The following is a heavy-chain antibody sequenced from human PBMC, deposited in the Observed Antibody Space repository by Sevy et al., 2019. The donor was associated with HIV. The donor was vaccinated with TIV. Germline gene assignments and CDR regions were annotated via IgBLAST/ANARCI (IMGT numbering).Heavy chain of an antibody. V-gene: IGHV3-30*02. J-gene: IGHJ4*02. Sequence: GGSLRLSCAASGFTFSHYGMYWVRQAPGRGLEWVTFIQYDGNNKYYADSVKGRFTISRDNSKNMFFLQMNDLRAEDTALYYCAKNTAAAGVGGFDYWGQRALVTVSS. CDR2: IQYDGNNK. CDR3: AKNTAAAGVGGFDY. CDR1: GFTFSHYG. D-gene: IGHD6-13*01.